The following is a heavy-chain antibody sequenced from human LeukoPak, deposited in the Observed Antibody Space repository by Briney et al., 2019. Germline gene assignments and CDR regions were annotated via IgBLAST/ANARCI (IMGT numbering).Heavy chain of an antibody. CDR2: IYYSGST. CDR1: GGSISSSNYY. CDR3: ARVHSGYDAYYFDY. Sequence: SETLSLTCTVSGGSISSSNYYWVGLRQPPGKGLEWIGIIYYSGSTYYTPSLKSRVTISADTSKNQFSLKLSSVTAADTAVYYCARVHSGYDAYYFDYWGQGTLVTVA. J-gene: IGHJ4*02. V-gene: IGHV4-39*07. D-gene: IGHD5-12*01.